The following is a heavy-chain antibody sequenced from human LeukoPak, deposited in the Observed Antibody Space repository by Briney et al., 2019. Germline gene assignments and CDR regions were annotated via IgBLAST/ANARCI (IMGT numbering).Heavy chain of an antibody. CDR3: AREGRGFGYYYDSSGPGYFDY. Sequence: SVKVSCKASGGTFSSYAISWVRQAPGQGLEWMGGIIPIFGTANYAQKFQGRVTITADKSTSTAYMELSSLRSEDTAVYYCAREGRGFGYYYDSSGPGYFDYWGQGTLVTVSS. CDR1: GGTFSSYA. CDR2: IIPIFGTA. V-gene: IGHV1-69*06. J-gene: IGHJ4*02. D-gene: IGHD3-22*01.